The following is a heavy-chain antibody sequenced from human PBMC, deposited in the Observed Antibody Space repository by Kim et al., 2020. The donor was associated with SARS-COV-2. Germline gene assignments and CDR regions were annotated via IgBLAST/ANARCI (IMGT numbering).Heavy chain of an antibody. CDR2: ISSSGSTI. Sequence: GGSLRLSCAASGFTFSSYEMNWVRQAPGKGLEWVSYISSSGSTIYYADSVKGRFTISRDNAKNSLYLQMNSLRAEDTAVYYCARDRGYCSGGSCSVYYYGTDVWGQVSTVTVSS. J-gene: IGHJ6*02. CDR3: ARDRGYCSGGSCSVYYYGTDV. D-gene: IGHD2-15*01. CDR1: GFTFSSYE. V-gene: IGHV3-48*03.